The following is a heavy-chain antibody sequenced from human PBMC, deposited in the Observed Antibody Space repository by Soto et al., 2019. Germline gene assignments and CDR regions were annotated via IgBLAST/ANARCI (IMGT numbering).Heavy chain of an antibody. J-gene: IGHJ6*02. D-gene: IGHD2-15*01. CDR3: ARDRLYCSGGSCYSHYYYGMDV. CDR1: GGSISSGDYY. V-gene: IGHV4-30-4*01. Sequence: PSETLSLTCTVSGGSISSGDYYWSWIRQPPGMGLEWIGYIYYSGSTYYNPSLKSRVTISVDTSKNQFSLKLSSVTAADTAVYYCARDRLYCSGGSCYSHYYYGMDVWGQGTTVTVSS. CDR2: IYYSGST.